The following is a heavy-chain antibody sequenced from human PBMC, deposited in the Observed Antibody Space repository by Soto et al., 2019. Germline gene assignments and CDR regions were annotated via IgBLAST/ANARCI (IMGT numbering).Heavy chain of an antibody. J-gene: IGHJ4*02. CDR3: ARHLHSDSVHISPISPDY. CDR2: IYPGDSNT. Sequence: PREALKISCKTYGYSFRSYWIGWVRPMPRKGLGWMGIIYPGDSNTRYSPSFQGQVTISADKSISTAFLQWSSLKAADSAMYYCARHLHSDSVHISPISPDYWGQGTLVTVSS. CDR1: GYSFRSYW. D-gene: IGHD4-4*01. V-gene: IGHV5-51*01.